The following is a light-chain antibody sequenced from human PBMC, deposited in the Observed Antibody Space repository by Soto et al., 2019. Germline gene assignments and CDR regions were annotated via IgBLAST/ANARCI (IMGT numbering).Light chain of an antibody. CDR3: QQYNNLLGT. Sequence: EVVMTQSPATLSVSPGERATLSCRASQSVSSNLAWYQQKPGQAPRLLIYGASTRATGIPARFSGSGSGTEFTLTISSLQSEDFAVYYCQQYNNLLGTFGQGTKVEIK. V-gene: IGKV3-15*01. CDR2: GAS. CDR1: QSVSSN. J-gene: IGKJ1*01.